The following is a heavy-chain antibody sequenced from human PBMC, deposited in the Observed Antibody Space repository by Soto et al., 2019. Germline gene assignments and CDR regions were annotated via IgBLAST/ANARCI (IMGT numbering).Heavy chain of an antibody. J-gene: IGHJ4*02. D-gene: IGHD4-17*01. CDR1: GFTFSGSA. V-gene: IGHV3-73*01. CDR3: TRGYGDYVRDY. Sequence: EVPLVESGGGLVQPGGSLKLSCAVSGFTFSGSAMHWVRQASGKGLEWVGRIRSKSNSYATAYAASVKGRFTISRDDSKNTAYLQMNSLTSEDTAVYYCTRGYGDYVRDYWGQGTLVTVSS. CDR2: IRSKSNSYAT.